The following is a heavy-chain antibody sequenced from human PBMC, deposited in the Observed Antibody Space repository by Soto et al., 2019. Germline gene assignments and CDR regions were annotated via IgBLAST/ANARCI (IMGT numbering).Heavy chain of an antibody. CDR2: IIPILGIA. D-gene: IGHD1-26*01. V-gene: IGHV1-69*02. CDR3: ARPQGACQLRPPFHS. CDR1: GGTFSSYT. J-gene: IGHJ4*02. Sequence: QVQLVQSGAEVKKPGSSVKVSCKASGGTFSSYTISWVRQAPGQGLEWMGRIIPILGIANYAQKFQGRVTITADNSTTTAYMELSSLRSDDTAVYYCARPQGACQLRPPFHSSGQGTLVTVSS.